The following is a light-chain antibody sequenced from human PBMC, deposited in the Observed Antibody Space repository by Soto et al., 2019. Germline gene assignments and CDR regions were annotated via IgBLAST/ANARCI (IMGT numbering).Light chain of an antibody. J-gene: IGKJ1*01. CDR2: GAS. V-gene: IGKV3-15*01. Sequence: EREMTQSPATLTLSPGERATLSCRASQSVGTNLAWYQQKPGQAPRLLIFGASTRATGVPARISGSGSGTDFTLTISSLQSEDFAMYYCQQYNNWPETFGQGTKVDIK. CDR1: QSVGTN. CDR3: QQYNNWPET.